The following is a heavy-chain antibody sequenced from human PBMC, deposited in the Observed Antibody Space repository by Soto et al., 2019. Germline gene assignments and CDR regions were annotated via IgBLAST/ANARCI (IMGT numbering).Heavy chain of an antibody. CDR2: IIPIFGTA. CDR1: GGTFSSYA. V-gene: IGHV1-69*01. J-gene: IGHJ3*02. D-gene: IGHD3-22*01. Sequence: QVQLVQSGAEVKKPGSSVKVSCKASGGTFSSYAISWVRQAPGQGLEWMGGIIPIFGTANYAQKFQGRVTITADESTSTAYMELSRLRSEDTAVYYCAREGYYDSSGYGSYAFDICGQGTMVTVSS. CDR3: AREGYYDSSGYGSYAFDI.